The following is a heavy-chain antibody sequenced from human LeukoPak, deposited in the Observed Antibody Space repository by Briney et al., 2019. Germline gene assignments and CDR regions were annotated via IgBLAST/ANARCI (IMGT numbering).Heavy chain of an antibody. J-gene: IGHJ4*02. D-gene: IGHD3-9*01. CDR1: GFTFSSYA. V-gene: IGHV3-23*01. Sequence: PGGSLRLSCAASGFTFSSYAMNWVRQAPGKGLEWVAGISSGDRTFHAESVKGCFTISRDKSKDTLYLQMNSLRAEDTAVYYCAKDATASPYFHWFDNWGQGTQVIVSS. CDR3: AKDATASPYFHWFDN. CDR2: ISSGDRT.